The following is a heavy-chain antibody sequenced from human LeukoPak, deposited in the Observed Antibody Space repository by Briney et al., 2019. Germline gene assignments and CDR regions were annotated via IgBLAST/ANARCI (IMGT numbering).Heavy chain of an antibody. Sequence: GGSLRLSCVAPGFNFDDYAMYWVRQAPGKGLEWVSGIDWNSGIIDYADSVKGRFTISRDNAKNSLYLQMNSLRDEDTALYYCAKEGYYGTGTYSHCDPWGQGTLVTVSS. V-gene: IGHV3-9*01. CDR2: IDWNSGII. J-gene: IGHJ5*02. CDR1: GFNFDDYA. D-gene: IGHD3-10*01. CDR3: AKEGYYGTGTYSHCDP.